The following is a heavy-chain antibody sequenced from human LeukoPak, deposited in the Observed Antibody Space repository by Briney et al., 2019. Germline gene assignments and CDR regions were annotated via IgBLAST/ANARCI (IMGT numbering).Heavy chain of an antibody. CDR3: ARGPLGWNDGRYFDL. Sequence: SETLSLTCTVPGGSISSYYWSWIRQPPGKGLEWIGYIYYSGSTNYNPSLKSRVTISVDTSKNQFSLKLSSVTAADTAVYYCARGPLGWNDGRYFDLWGRGTLVTVSS. CDR1: GGSISSYY. CDR2: IYYSGST. J-gene: IGHJ2*01. V-gene: IGHV4-59*01. D-gene: IGHD1-1*01.